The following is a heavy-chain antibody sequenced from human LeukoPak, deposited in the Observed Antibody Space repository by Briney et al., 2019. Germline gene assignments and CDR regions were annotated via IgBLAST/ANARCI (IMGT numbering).Heavy chain of an antibody. Sequence: PGGSLRLSCAASGFTFSSYGMSWVRQAPGKGLEWVSAISGSGGSTYYADSVKGRFTISRDNSKNTLYLQMNSLRAEDTAVYYCATATTRILGVYYYMDVWGKETTVTISS. CDR2: ISGSGGST. CDR1: GFTFSSYG. J-gene: IGHJ6*03. CDR3: ATATTRILGVYYYMDV. V-gene: IGHV3-23*01. D-gene: IGHD1-14*01.